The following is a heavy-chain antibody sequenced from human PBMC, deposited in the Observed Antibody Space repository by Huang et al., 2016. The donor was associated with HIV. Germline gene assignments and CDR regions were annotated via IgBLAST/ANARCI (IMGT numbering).Heavy chain of an antibody. CDR2: ISSCSTTI. J-gene: IGHJ4*02. CDR1: GFIFNIYS. CDR3: ARDGLRGRLMTRSLDY. D-gene: IGHD3-10*01. V-gene: IGHV3-48*01. Sequence: EVQLVESGGDLVQPGGSLRLSCAASGFIFNIYSMNWVRQGPGKGLVWVSYISSCSTTIYYADSVKGRFTISRDNAKNSLYLQMNSLRAEDTAVYYCARDGLRGRLMTRSLDYWGQGTLVTVSS.